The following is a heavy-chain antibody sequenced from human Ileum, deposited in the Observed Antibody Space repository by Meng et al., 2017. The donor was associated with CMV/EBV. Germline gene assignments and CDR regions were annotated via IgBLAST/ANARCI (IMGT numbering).Heavy chain of an antibody. Sequence: ETLSLTCAASGFSFSTYAMSWVRQAPGKGLEWVSIIYSDNFSTYYADSVKGRFTISRDNSKNTVYLQMNSLRAVDTAVYYCAKVGRWNSFDYWGQGTPVTVSS. CDR2: IYSDNFST. J-gene: IGHJ4*02. D-gene: IGHD1-1*01. CDR3: AKVGRWNSFDY. CDR1: GFSFSTYA. V-gene: IGHV3-23*03.